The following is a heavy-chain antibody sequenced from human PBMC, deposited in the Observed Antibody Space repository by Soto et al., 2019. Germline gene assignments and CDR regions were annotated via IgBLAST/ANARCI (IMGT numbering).Heavy chain of an antibody. CDR3: AEGSWAIVPSAHDGFDI. J-gene: IGHJ3*02. Sequence: EVQLVESGGGLVQPGRSLRLSCAGSGFTFDDYAMHWVRQAPGKGLEWVSGISWNSGSLVYADSVKGRFTISRDNAKKSLYLQMNSQRAEDTALYFCAEGSWAIVPSAHDGFDIWGQGTMVTVSS. D-gene: IGHD2-2*01. CDR2: ISWNSGSL. CDR1: GFTFDDYA. V-gene: IGHV3-9*01.